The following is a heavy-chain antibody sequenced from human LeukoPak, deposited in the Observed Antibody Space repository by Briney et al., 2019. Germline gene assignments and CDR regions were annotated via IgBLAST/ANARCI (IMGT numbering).Heavy chain of an antibody. J-gene: IGHJ3*02. CDR3: ARGTLYVGEVAFDI. D-gene: IGHD3-10*01. CDR2: IIPIFVTA. V-gene: IGHV1-69*13. CDR1: GGTFSSYA. Sequence: SVKVSCKASGGTFSSYAISWVRQAPGQGLERMGGIIPIFVTANYAQKFQGRVTITADESTSTAYMELSSLRSEDTAVYYCARGTLYVGEVAFDIWGQGTMVTVSS.